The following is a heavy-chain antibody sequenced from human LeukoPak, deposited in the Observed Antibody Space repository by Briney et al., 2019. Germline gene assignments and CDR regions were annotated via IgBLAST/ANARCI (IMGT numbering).Heavy chain of an antibody. J-gene: IGHJ4*02. CDR1: GGSITSYY. CDR2: IHTSGST. D-gene: IGHD6-6*01. Sequence: PSETLSLTCTVSGGSITSYYWTYIRQPAGKGLEWVGRIHTSGSTNYNPSLKSRVTMSVDTSKNQFSLNLSSVTAADKAMYYCAREFSGTSIAARVFDSWGQGTLVTVSS. V-gene: IGHV4-4*07. CDR3: AREFSGTSIAARVFDS.